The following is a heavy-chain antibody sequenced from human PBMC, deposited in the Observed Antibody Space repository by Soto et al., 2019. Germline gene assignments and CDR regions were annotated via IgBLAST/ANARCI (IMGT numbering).Heavy chain of an antibody. V-gene: IGHV3-74*01. CDR3: ARPRIAAAGNFDY. J-gene: IGHJ4*02. D-gene: IGHD6-13*01. Sequence: GGSLRLSCAASVFTFSSYWMHWVRQSPGRGLVWVSRINSDGGSTSYADSVKGRFTISRDNAKNTLYLQMNSLRAEDTAVYYCARPRIAAAGNFDYWGQGTLVTVSS. CDR1: VFTFSSYW. CDR2: INSDGGST.